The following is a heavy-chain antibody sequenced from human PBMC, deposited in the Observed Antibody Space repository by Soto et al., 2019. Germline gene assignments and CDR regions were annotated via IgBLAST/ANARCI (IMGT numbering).Heavy chain of an antibody. Sequence: GESQKISCKGSGYSFTSYWISWVRQMPGKGLEWMGRIDPSDSYTNYSPSFQGQVTISADKSISTAYLQWSSLKASDTAMYYCARGFPYSYGQLLDYWGRGTLVTVSS. CDR2: IDPSDSYT. D-gene: IGHD5-18*01. V-gene: IGHV5-10-1*04. CDR1: GYSFTSYW. CDR3: ARGFPYSYGQLLDY. J-gene: IGHJ4*02.